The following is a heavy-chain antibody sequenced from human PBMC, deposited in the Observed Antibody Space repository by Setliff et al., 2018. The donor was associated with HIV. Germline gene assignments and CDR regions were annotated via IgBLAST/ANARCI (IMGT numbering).Heavy chain of an antibody. CDR1: RFDFNNYW. CDR3: AKDGDYSNWDYDAFDI. V-gene: IGHV3-30*02. Sequence: GGSLRLSCAASRFDFNNYWMCWVRQAPGKGLEWVAFIRYDGSDKYYADSVRGRFTISRDNSKNTVDLQMNSLRAEDTAVYYCAKDGDYSNWDYDAFDIWGQGTMVTVSS. D-gene: IGHD1-7*01. J-gene: IGHJ3*02. CDR2: IRYDGSDK.